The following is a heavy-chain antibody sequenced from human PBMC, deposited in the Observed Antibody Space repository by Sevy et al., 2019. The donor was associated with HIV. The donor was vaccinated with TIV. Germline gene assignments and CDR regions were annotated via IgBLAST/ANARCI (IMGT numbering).Heavy chain of an antibody. D-gene: IGHD1-1*01. CDR2: ISGSGGNT. CDR1: GFTFSSYA. Sequence: GGSLRLSCAASGFTFSSYATSWVRQAPGKGLEWVSTISGSGGNTFYADSAKGRFTISRDNSKNTLYLQMNSLRAEDTAVYYCAKCFYTNFEADYYYYMDVWGKGTTVTVSS. J-gene: IGHJ6*03. CDR3: AKCFYTNFEADYYYYMDV. V-gene: IGHV3-23*01.